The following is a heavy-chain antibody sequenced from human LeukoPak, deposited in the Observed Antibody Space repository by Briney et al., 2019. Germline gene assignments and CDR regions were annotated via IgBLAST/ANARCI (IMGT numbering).Heavy chain of an antibody. Sequence: GGSLRLSCAASGFTFSSYSMSWVRQAPGKGLEWVSFISSSSNYLYYADSVKGRFTISRDNAKNSLYLQMNSLRAEDTAVYYCARVRFLEWDYSGHDAFDIWGQGTMVTVSS. CDR3: ARVRFLEWDYSGHDAFDI. CDR2: ISSSSNYL. V-gene: IGHV3-21*01. J-gene: IGHJ3*02. CDR1: GFTFSSYS. D-gene: IGHD3-3*01.